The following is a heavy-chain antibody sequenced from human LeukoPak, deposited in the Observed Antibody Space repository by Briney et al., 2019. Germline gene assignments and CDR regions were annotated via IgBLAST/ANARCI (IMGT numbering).Heavy chain of an antibody. CDR2: IYYSGST. J-gene: IGHJ3*02. CDR1: GGSISSYY. Sequence: PSETLSLTCTVSGGSISSYYWSWIRQPPGKGLEWIGYIYYSGSTNYNPSLKSRVTISLDTSRNQFSLELDSVTAADTAVYYCAKSNGYGLIDIWGQGTMVTVSS. V-gene: IGHV4-59*12. CDR3: AKSNGYGLIDI. D-gene: IGHD3-22*01.